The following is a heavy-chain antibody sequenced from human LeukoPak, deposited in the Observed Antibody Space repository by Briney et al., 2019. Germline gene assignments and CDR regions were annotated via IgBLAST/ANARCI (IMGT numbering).Heavy chain of an antibody. V-gene: IGHV3-23*01. J-gene: IGHJ4*02. Sequence: GGSLRLSCAASGFTFSGYTMSWVRQAPGKGLEWVSAISGSGGSTYYADSVKGRFTISRDNSKNTLYLQMNSLRAEDTAVYYCAKGPRFAYCGGDCYSPFDCWGQGTLVTVSS. CDR2: ISGSGGST. D-gene: IGHD2-21*02. CDR3: AKGPRFAYCGGDCYSPFDC. CDR1: GFTFSGYT.